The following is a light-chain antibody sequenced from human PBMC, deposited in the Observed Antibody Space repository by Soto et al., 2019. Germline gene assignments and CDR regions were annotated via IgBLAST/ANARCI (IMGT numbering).Light chain of an antibody. CDR1: HNDIGTYDY. V-gene: IGLV2-14*03. J-gene: IGLJ1*01. CDR2: GVT. CDR3: SSFTSDRIYV. Sequence: QSVLTNSTSLSGSPGQSITISCTGNHNDIGTYDYVSWYQQHPGRAPRLLIYGVTTRPSGISDRFSASKSGLTASLTISGLQPEDEADYYCSSFTSDRIYVFGPGTKVTVL.